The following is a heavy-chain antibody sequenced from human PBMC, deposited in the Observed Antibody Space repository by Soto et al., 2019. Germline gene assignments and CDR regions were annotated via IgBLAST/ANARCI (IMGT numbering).Heavy chain of an antibody. CDR1: GFTFNSYS. V-gene: IGHV3-21*01. CDR3: ARDGGVAATLANYFDY. CDR2: MSRSSRYI. D-gene: IGHD2-15*01. J-gene: IGHJ4*02. Sequence: PGGSLRLSCAASGFTFNSYSMNWVRQAPGKGLEWVSSMSRSSRYIYYPDSVKGRFTISRDNAKNQVYLQMNSLRAEDTAVYYCARDGGVAATLANYFDYWGQGTLVTVSS.